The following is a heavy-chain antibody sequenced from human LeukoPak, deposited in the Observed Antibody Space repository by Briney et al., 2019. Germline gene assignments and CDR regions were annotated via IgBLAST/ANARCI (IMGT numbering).Heavy chain of an antibody. V-gene: IGHV1-2*02. Sequence: ASVKVSCKASGYTFTGYYMHWVRQAPGQGLEWMGWINPNSGGTNYAQKFQGRVTMTRDTSISTAYMELSRLRSDDTAVYYCARDYYDSSGYYGYWGRGTLVTVSS. CDR2: INPNSGGT. CDR1: GYTFTGYY. D-gene: IGHD3-22*01. CDR3: ARDYYDSSGYYGY. J-gene: IGHJ4*02.